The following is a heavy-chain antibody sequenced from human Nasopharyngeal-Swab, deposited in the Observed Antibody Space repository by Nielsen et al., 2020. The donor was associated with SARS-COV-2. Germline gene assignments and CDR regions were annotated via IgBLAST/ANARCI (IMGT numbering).Heavy chain of an antibody. J-gene: IGHJ6*02. Sequence: SLKISCAASGFTFDDYAMHWVRQAPGKGLEWVSGISGNSGSIGYADSVKGRFTISRDNAKNSLYLQMNSLRAEDTALYYCANLSSSWYDYYYYYGMDVWGQGTTVTVSS. V-gene: IGHV3-9*01. D-gene: IGHD6-13*01. CDR1: GFTFDDYA. CDR3: ANLSSSWYDYYYYYGMDV. CDR2: ISGNSGSI.